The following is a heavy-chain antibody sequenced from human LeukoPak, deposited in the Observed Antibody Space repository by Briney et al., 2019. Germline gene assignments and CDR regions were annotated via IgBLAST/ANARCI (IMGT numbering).Heavy chain of an antibody. D-gene: IGHD4-23*01. V-gene: IGHV4-4*07. CDR3: ARLPTVVTRVAFDI. Sequence: SETLSLTCTVAGNSISTYYWSWIRQPAGKGLEWIGRIYTSGSTNYNPSLKSRVTMSIDTSKSQFSLKLSSVTAADTAVYYCARLPTVVTRVAFDIWGQGTMVTVSS. CDR1: GNSISTYY. CDR2: IYTSGST. J-gene: IGHJ3*02.